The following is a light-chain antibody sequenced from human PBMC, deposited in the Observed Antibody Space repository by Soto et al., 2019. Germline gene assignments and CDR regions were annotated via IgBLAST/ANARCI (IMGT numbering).Light chain of an antibody. V-gene: IGKV1-39*01. Sequence: IQLTQSGSSLSASVGDRVTITCRASQSISSYLNWYQQKPGKAPKLLIYAASSLQSGVPSRFSGSGSGTDFTLTISSLQPEDFATYYCQQSYSTPTFGQGTKVDI. J-gene: IGKJ1*01. CDR3: QQSYSTPT. CDR2: AAS. CDR1: QSISSY.